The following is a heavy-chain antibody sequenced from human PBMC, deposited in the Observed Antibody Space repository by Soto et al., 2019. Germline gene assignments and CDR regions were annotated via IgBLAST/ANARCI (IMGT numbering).Heavy chain of an antibody. J-gene: IGHJ4*02. CDR2: IITIFGKA. D-gene: IGHD3-22*01. Sequence: WPRQYTEKELEWMRGIITIFGKANYAQKFQGRVTMTADKSTSTAYMELSSLRSEDTAVYYCARDKETYYDDSSCYPVSDYWGKGTLVT. V-gene: IGHV1-69*06. CDR3: ARDKETYYDDSSCYPVSDY.